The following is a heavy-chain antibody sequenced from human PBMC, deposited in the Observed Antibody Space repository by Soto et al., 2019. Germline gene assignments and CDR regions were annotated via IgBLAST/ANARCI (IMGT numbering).Heavy chain of an antibody. CDR1: GFTFSSYA. D-gene: IGHD1-26*01. CDR2: ISGSGGST. V-gene: IGHV3-23*01. J-gene: IGHJ4*02. Sequence: GGPLRLSCAASGFTFSSYAMSWVRQAPGKGLEWVSAISGSGGSTYYADSVKGRFTISRDNSKNTLYLQMNSLRAEDTAVYYCAKDLRASSGSYWGQGTLVTVSS. CDR3: AKDLRASSGSY.